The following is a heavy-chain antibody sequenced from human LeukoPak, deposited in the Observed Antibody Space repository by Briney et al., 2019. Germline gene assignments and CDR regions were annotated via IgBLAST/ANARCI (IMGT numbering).Heavy chain of an antibody. CDR2: ISSSSSYI. J-gene: IGHJ3*02. V-gene: IGHV3-21*01. D-gene: IGHD2/OR15-2a*01. CDR3: ARAFLGAFDI. Sequence: PGGSLRLSCAASGFTFSSYSMNWVRQAPGKGLEWVSSISSSSSYIYYADSVKGRFTISRDNAKNSLYPQMNSLRAEDTAVYYCARAFLGAFDIWGQGTMVTVSS. CDR1: GFTFSSYS.